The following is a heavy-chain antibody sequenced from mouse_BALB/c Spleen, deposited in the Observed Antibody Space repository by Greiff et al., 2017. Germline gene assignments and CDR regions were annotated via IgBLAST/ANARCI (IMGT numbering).Heavy chain of an antibody. V-gene: IGHV1S81*02. Sequence: QVQLQQSGAELVKPGASVKLSCKASGYTFTSYYMYWVKQRPGQGLEWIGEINPSNGGTNFNEKFKSKATLTVDKSSSTAYMQLSSLTSEDSAVYYGTRRGGYGGGSWFAYWGQGTLVTVSA. D-gene: IGHD2-2*01. CDR3: TRRGGYGGGSWFAY. CDR1: GYTFTSYY. J-gene: IGHJ3*01. CDR2: INPSNGGT.